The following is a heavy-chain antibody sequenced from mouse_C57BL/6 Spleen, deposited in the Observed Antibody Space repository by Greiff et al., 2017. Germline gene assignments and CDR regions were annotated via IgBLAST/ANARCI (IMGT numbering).Heavy chain of an antibody. CDR1: GYAFSSSW. Sequence: QVQLQQSGPELVKPGASVKISCKASGYAFSSSWMTWVKQRPGKGLEWIGRIYPGDGDTNYNGKFKGKATLTADKSASTAYMQLSSLTSEDSAVYFCARVDYYAMDYWGQGTSVTVSS. J-gene: IGHJ4*01. CDR2: IYPGDGDT. CDR3: ARVDYYAMDY. V-gene: IGHV1-82*01.